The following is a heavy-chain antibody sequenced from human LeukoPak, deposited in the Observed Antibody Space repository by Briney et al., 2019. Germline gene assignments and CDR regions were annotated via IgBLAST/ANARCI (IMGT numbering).Heavy chain of an antibody. CDR3: AREREAPYCGGDCFPDYFDY. V-gene: IGHV4-59*01. J-gene: IGHJ4*02. D-gene: IGHD2-21*02. CDR2: IYYSGST. Sequence: SETLSLTCTVSSGSISSYYWSWIRQPPGKGLEWIGYIYYSGSTNYNPSLKSRVTISVDTSKNQFSLKLSSVTAADTAVYYCAREREAPYCGGDCFPDYFDYWGQGTLVTVSS. CDR1: SGSISSYY.